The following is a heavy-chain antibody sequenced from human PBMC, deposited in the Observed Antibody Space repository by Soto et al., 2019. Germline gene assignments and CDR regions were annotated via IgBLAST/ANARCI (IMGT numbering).Heavy chain of an antibody. CDR2: ISSDGHHQ. Sequence: RGSLRLSCATSGFSFNDYAMYWVRQAPGQGLEWVAIISSDGHHQFYLDNLRGRFTVSRDNSKNTLYLQMNSLRPEDTAVYYCSRGTYYPQSSGLHADYWGPGTVVTVSS. CDR1: GFSFNDYA. J-gene: IGHJ4*02. V-gene: IGHV3-30*03. D-gene: IGHD3-22*01. CDR3: SRGTYYPQSSGLHADY.